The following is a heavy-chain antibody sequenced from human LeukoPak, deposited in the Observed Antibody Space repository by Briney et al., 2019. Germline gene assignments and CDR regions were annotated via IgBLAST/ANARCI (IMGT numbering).Heavy chain of an antibody. V-gene: IGHV1-69*13. CDR2: IIPIFGTA. CDR3: ARFRTWGDKAFDY. CDR1: GGTFSSYA. J-gene: IGHJ4*02. Sequence: SVKVSCKASGGTFSSYAISWVRQAPGQGLEWMGGIIPIFGTANYAQKFQGRVTITADESTSTAYMELSSLRSEDTAVYYCARFRTWGDKAFDYWGQGTLVTVSS. D-gene: IGHD2-21*02.